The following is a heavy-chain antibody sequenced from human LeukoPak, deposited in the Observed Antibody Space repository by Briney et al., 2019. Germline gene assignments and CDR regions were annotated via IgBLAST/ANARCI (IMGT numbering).Heavy chain of an antibody. CDR3: ARDGYLAVDY. V-gene: IGHV4-39*07. J-gene: IGHJ4*02. CDR1: SGSISTSNYY. CDR2: IYYSGNT. D-gene: IGHD2-2*03. Sequence: SETLSLTCTVSSGSISTSNYYWGWVRQPPGKALEWIGNIYYSGNTYYNPSLESRVTISVDTSKNQFSLKLSSVTAADTAVYYCARDGYLAVDYWGQGTLLTVSS.